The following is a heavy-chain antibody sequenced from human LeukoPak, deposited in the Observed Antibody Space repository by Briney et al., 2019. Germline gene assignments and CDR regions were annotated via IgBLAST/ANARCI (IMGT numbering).Heavy chain of an antibody. CDR3: AREYSSSFGFDP. CDR2: MNPNSGNT. V-gene: IGHV1-8*01. D-gene: IGHD6-6*01. J-gene: IGHJ5*02. Sequence: GASVKVSCKASGYTFTSYDINWVRQATGQGLEWMGWMNPNSGNTGYAQKFQGRVTMTRDTSTSTVYMELSSLRSEDTAVYYCAREYSSSFGFDPWGQGTLVTVSS. CDR1: GYTFTSYD.